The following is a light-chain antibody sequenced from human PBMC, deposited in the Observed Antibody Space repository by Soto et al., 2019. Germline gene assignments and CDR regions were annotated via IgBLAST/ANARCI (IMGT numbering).Light chain of an antibody. Sequence: SHELTQPPSVSVAPGKTASITCEGNNIGRKSVHWYQQRPGQAPMVVIYYDGDRPSGIPERFSGSNSGTAATLTISGVEAGDEADYYCQVWDSGVDHIIFGGGTKLTVL. CDR1: NIGRKS. CDR3: QVWDSGVDHII. V-gene: IGLV3-21*04. CDR2: YDG. J-gene: IGLJ2*01.